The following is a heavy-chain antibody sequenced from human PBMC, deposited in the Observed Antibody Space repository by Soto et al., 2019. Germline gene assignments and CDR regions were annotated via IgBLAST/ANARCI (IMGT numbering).Heavy chain of an antibody. J-gene: IGHJ6*03. CDR3: ASWQSSGWYSMDV. D-gene: IGHD6-19*01. CDR2: ISSSSSTI. Sequence: GGSLRLSCAASGFTFSSYSMNWVRQAPGKGLEWVSYISSSSSTIYYADSVKGRFTISRDNAKNSLYLQMNSLRAEDTAVYYCASWQSSGWYSMDVWGKGTTVTVSS. CDR1: GFTFSSYS. V-gene: IGHV3-48*01.